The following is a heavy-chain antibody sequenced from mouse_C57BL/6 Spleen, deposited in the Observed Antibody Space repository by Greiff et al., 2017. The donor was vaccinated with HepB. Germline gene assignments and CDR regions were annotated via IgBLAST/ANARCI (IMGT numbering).Heavy chain of an antibody. CDR3: ASPITTVVATDYAMDY. Sequence: QVQLQQSGAELMKPGASVKLSCKATGYTFTGYWIEWVKQRPGHGLEWIGEILPGSGSTNYNEKFKGKATFTADTSSNTAYMQLSSLTTEDSAIYYCASPITTVVATDYAMDYWGQGTSVTVSS. J-gene: IGHJ4*01. CDR2: ILPGSGST. D-gene: IGHD1-1*01. V-gene: IGHV1-9*01. CDR1: GYTFTGYW.